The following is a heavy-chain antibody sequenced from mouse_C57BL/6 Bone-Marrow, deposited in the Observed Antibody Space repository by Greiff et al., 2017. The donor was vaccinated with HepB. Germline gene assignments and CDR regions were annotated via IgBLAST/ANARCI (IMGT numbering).Heavy chain of an antibody. J-gene: IGHJ1*03. CDR1: GYAFSSSW. CDR3: ADLPYWYFDV. V-gene: IGHV1-82*01. CDR2: IYPGDGDT. Sequence: QVQLKESGPELVKPGASVKISCKASGYAFSSSWMNWVKQRPGKGLEWIGRIYPGDGDTNYNGKFKGKATLTADKSSSTAYMQLSSLTSEDSAVYYCADLPYWYFDVWGTGTTVTVSS. D-gene: IGHD5-5*01.